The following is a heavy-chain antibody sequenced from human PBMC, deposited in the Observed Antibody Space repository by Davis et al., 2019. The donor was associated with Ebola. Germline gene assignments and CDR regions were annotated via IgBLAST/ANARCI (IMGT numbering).Heavy chain of an antibody. CDR3: ARHNTASSLRFDY. CDR2: IYPGDSDT. V-gene: IGHV5-51*01. Sequence: GESLKISRKGSGYSFTSYWIGWVRQMPGKGLEWIGIIYPGDSDTRYSPSFQGQVTISADKSISTAYLQWSSLKASDTAMYYCARHNTASSLRFDYWGQGTLVTVSS. D-gene: IGHD6-6*01. CDR1: GYSFTSYW. J-gene: IGHJ4*02.